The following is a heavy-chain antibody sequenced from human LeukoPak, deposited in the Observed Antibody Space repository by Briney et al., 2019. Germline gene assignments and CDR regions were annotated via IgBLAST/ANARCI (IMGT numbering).Heavy chain of an antibody. V-gene: IGHV3-23*01. D-gene: IGHD4-17*01. J-gene: IGHJ4*02. CDR1: GFTFNNYA. CDR3: AKDPMTTVTTVDSD. CDR2: ISGSDGDT. Sequence: GGSLRLSCVASGFTFNNYAMTWVRQAPGKGLEWVSAISGSDGDTYYADSVKGRFTISRDNSKNTLYLQMNSLRAEDTAVYYCAKDPMTTVTTVDSDWGQGTLVTVSS.